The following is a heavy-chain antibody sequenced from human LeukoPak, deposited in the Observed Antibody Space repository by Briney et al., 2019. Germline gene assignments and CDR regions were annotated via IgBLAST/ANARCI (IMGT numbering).Heavy chain of an antibody. CDR3: ARTSQTFDY. CDR2: IYNDGRT. Sequence: GGSLRLSCAASGFTVRSNYMSWVRQAPGNGLEWVSFIYNDGRTYYADSVKGRFTISRHNSKNTLYLQMNSLRPEDTAVYYCARTSQTFDYWGQGTLVTVSS. V-gene: IGHV3-53*04. CDR1: GFTVRSNY. J-gene: IGHJ4*02.